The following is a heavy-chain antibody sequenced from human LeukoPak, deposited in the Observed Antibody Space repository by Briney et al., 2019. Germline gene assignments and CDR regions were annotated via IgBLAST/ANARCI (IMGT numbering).Heavy chain of an antibody. CDR3: AKSMVRGIIILDFDY. D-gene: IGHD3-10*01. Sequence: GGSLRLSCAASGFTFSSYWMSWVRQAPGKGLEWVANIKQDGSEKYYVDSVKGRFTISRDNAKNTLYLHMNTLRAEDTAIYYCAKSMVRGIIILDFDYWGQGTLVTVSS. V-gene: IGHV3-7*03. CDR1: GFTFSSYW. J-gene: IGHJ4*02. CDR2: IKQDGSEK.